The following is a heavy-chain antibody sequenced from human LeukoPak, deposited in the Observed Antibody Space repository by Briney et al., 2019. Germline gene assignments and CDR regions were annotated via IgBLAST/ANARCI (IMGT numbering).Heavy chain of an antibody. D-gene: IGHD3-3*02. V-gene: IGHV3-23*01. CDR1: GLPFNTYA. CDR2: IRPTVSNT. CDR3: AKLAFYETSAPLRDISF. J-gene: IGHJ4*02. Sequence: GGSLRLSCAASGLPFNTYAMSWVRQTPGKGLEYISFIRPTVSNTYYASSVKGRFTISRDDSRTTVYLQMSSLRAEDTAIYYCAKLAFYETSAPLRDISFWGQGTLVTVSS.